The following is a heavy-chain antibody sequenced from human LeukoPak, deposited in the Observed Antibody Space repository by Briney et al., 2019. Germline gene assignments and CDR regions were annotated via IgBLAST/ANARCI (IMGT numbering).Heavy chain of an antibody. J-gene: IGHJ4*02. V-gene: IGHV1-2*02. CDR2: IDPDTGDT. D-gene: IGHD3-22*01. CDR1: GYTFIDHY. CDR3: ARAGHNSDSGGYDF. Sequence: GASVKVSCKPSGYTFIDHYLHWVRQAPGQGIESMGWIDPDTGDTNYPQKFQGRLTMTRDTSSSTAYMELNRLRSDDTAVYYCARAGHNSDSGGYDFWGLGTLVTVSS.